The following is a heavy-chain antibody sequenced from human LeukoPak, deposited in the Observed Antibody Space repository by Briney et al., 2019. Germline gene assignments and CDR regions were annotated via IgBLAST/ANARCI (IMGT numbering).Heavy chain of an antibody. CDR3: ATGIAAAVYGMDV. D-gene: IGHD6-13*01. J-gene: IGHJ6*02. V-gene: IGHV1-24*01. Sequence: ASVKVSCKVSGYTLTELSMHWVRQAPGKGLEWMGGFDPEDGETIYEQKFQGRVTMTEDTSTDTACMELSSLRSEDTAVYYCATGIAAAVYGMDVWGQGTTVTVSS. CDR1: GYTLTELS. CDR2: FDPEDGET.